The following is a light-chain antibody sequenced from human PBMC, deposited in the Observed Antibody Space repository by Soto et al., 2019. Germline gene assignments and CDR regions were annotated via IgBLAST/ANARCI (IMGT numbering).Light chain of an antibody. J-gene: IGKJ3*01. V-gene: IGKV3-20*01. CDR2: GAS. Sequence: EIVLTQSPGTLSLSPGERATLSCRASQSVSSSYLAWYQQKPGQAPRLLIYGASSRATGIPDRFSGSGSGTDFTLTISRLEPEDFAVYQCQQYGSSPLTFGPGTKVEIK. CDR3: QQYGSSPLT. CDR1: QSVSSSY.